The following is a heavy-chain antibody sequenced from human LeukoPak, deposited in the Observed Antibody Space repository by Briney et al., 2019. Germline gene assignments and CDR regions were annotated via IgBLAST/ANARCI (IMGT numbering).Heavy chain of an antibody. CDR3: GVTVFGDFDY. J-gene: IGHJ4*02. V-gene: IGHV3-23*01. CDR1: GFPLSSYA. CDR2: TSSSDPGT. D-gene: IGHD2-21*02. Sequence: PGGSLRLSCAASGFPLSSYAMSWVRQGPGKGLEWVAATSSSDPGTYHADSVRGRFTISRDNAKNSLYLQMNSLRAEDTAVYYCGVTVFGDFDYWGQGTLVTVSS.